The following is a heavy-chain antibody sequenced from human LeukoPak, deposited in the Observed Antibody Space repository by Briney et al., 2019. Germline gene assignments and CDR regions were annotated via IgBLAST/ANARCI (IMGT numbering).Heavy chain of an antibody. CDR3: AKDLGMGGGSCFHH. CDR2: ISYDGSNK. D-gene: IGHD2-15*01. V-gene: IGHV3-30*18. CDR1: GFTFSSYG. Sequence: GGSLRLSCAASGFTFSSYGMHWVRQAPGKGLEWVAVISYDGSNKYYADSVKGRFTISRDNSRNTLYLQMNSLRVEDTAVYYCAKDLGMGGGSCFHHWGQGILVTVSS. J-gene: IGHJ5*02.